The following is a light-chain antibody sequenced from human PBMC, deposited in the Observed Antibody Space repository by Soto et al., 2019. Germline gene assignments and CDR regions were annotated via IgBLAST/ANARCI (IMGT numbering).Light chain of an antibody. J-gene: IGKJ2*01. CDR2: GAY. CDR3: QKYQNWPPGYT. CDR1: QSVSSN. V-gene: IGKV3-15*01. Sequence: EVVMAQSPAPLSVSPGERATLSCRSSQSVSSNLGWYQQKPSQAPRLLIYGAYTRSTGIPARFSGSGSGTEFPLTLSILQSENFAVSYCQKYQNWPPGYTFGRGTKLEIK.